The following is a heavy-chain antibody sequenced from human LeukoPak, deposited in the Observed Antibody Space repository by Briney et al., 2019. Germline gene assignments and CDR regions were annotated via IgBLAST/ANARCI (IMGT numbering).Heavy chain of an antibody. CDR3: AKRGYSYGWHDAFDI. V-gene: IGHV3-30*18. CDR2: ISYDGSNK. J-gene: IGHJ3*02. D-gene: IGHD5-18*01. Sequence: PGRSLRLSCAASGFTFSSYGVHWVRQAPGKGLEWVAVISYDGSNKYYADSVKGRFTISRDNSKNTLYLQMNSLRAEDTAVYYCAKRGYSYGWHDAFDIWGQGTMVTVSS. CDR1: GFTFSSYG.